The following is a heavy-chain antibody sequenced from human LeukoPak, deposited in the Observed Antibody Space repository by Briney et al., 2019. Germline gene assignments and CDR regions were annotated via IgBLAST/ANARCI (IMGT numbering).Heavy chain of an antibody. D-gene: IGHD6-13*01. CDR3: ARGGQQLSYYHYYMDV. J-gene: IGHJ6*03. Sequence: GASVKVSCKASGYTFTSYDINWVRQATGQGLEWMGWMNPNSGNTGYAQKFQGRVTMTRNTSISTAYMELSSLRSEDTAVYYCARGGQQLSYYHYYMDVWGKGTTVTVSS. CDR1: GYTFTSYD. V-gene: IGHV1-8*01. CDR2: MNPNSGNT.